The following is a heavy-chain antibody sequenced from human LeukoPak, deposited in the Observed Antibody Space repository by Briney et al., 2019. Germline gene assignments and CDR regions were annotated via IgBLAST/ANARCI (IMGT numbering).Heavy chain of an antibody. Sequence: GASVKVSCKASGGTFRTYVISWVRQAPGQRLEWMGGIVPVMNTEKYAQNLQGRVTITADESTSTFYMELSRQTSEHTAVYYCARGVGWDLFGPFDFWGQGTLITVSS. CDR2: IVPVMNTE. D-gene: IGHD1-26*01. CDR3: ARGVGWDLFGPFDF. J-gene: IGHJ4*02. CDR1: GGTFRTYV. V-gene: IGHV1-69*01.